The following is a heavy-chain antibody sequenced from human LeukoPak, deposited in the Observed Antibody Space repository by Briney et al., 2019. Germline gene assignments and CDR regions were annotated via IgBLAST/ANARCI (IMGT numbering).Heavy chain of an antibody. J-gene: IGHJ6*03. V-gene: IGHV4-59*08. CDR1: GGSISTYY. CDR2: IYYSGST. Sequence: SETLSLTCNVSGGSISTYYWSWIRQPPGKGLEWIGYIYYSGSTNYNPSLKSRVTISLDTSKNQFSLKLSSVTAADTAVYYCARQVVVVPAAARTLYYYMDVWGKGTTVTVSS. CDR3: ARQVVVVPAAARTLYYYMDV. D-gene: IGHD2-2*01.